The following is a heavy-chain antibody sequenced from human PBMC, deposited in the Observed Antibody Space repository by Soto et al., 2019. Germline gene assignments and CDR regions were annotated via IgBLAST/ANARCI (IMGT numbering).Heavy chain of an antibody. D-gene: IGHD3-10*01. CDR3: ARDPYGSGSYSAYYYGMDV. J-gene: IGHJ6*02. CDR2: IIPIFGTA. V-gene: IGHV1-69*01. CDR1: GGTFSSYA. Sequence: QVQLVQSGAEVKKPGSSVKVSCKASGGTFSSYAISWVRQAPGQGLEWMGGIIPIFGTANYAQKFQGRVTVSAEETTNTAYMGLSSLRSEDTAVYYCARDPYGSGSYSAYYYGMDVWGQGTTVTVSS.